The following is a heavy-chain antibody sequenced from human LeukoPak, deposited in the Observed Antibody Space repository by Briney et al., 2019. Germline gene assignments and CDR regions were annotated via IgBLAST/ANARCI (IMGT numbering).Heavy chain of an antibody. D-gene: IGHD1-26*01. V-gene: IGHV3-7*01. CDR3: ARESSGSCRVNNYYYMDV. CDR1: GFNLSTNR. Sequence: GGSLSRSGAAAGFNLSTNRRSWVPQAPGKGRKWGANINQDGSEKSYVDSVKGRFTISRDNAKNSLYLQMNSLRAEDTAVYYCARESSGSCRVNNYYYMDVWGKGTTVTGSS. J-gene: IGHJ6*03. CDR2: INQDGSEK.